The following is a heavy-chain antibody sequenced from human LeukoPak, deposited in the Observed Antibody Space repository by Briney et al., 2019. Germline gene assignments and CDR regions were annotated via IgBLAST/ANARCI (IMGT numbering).Heavy chain of an antibody. CDR3: ARDNGQIHEYYFDY. CDR2: MNPNSGNT. V-gene: IGHV1-8*01. J-gene: IGHJ4*02. Sequence: ASVKVSCKASGYTFTSYDINWVRQATGQGLEWMGWMNPNSGNTGYAQKFQGRVTMTRNTSISTAYMELNSLRAEDTAVYYCARDNGQIHEYYFDYWGQGTLVTVSS. D-gene: IGHD5-18*01. CDR1: GYTFTSYD.